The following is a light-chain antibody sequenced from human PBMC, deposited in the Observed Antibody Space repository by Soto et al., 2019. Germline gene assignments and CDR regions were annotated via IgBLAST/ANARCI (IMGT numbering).Light chain of an antibody. CDR3: QKYNSAPSLT. CDR1: QGISNY. V-gene: IGKV1-27*01. CDR2: AAS. J-gene: IGKJ4*01. Sequence: DIPMTQSPSSLSASVGDRVTITCRASQGISNYLAWYQQTPGNSPKLLIYAASTLQSGVPSRFSGSGSGTDFTLTISSLQPEDVAIYYCQKYNSAPSLTFGGGTKVEIK.